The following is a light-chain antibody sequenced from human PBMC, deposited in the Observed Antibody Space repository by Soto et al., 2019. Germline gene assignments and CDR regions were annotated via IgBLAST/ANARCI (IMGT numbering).Light chain of an antibody. J-gene: IGKJ1*01. CDR2: GAS. V-gene: IGKV3-15*01. Sequence: EIVMTQSPATLSVSPGERATLSCRASQSVSSNLAWYQQKPGQDPRLLIYGASTMATGIPARFRGRGSGTEVNPTINCLPSEDFAMYFCQQYNNWPTDRTFGQGTKVEIK. CDR3: QQYNNWPTDRT. CDR1: QSVSSN.